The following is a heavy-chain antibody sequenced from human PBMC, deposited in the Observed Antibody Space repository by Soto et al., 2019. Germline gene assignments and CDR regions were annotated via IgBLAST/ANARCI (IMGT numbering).Heavy chain of an antibody. CDR1: GYTFTGYY. J-gene: IGHJ6*03. CDR2: INPNSGGT. V-gene: IGHV1-2*04. Sequence: ASVKVSCKASGYTFTGYYMHWVRQAPGQGLEWMGWINPNSGGTNYAQKFQGWVTMTRDTSISTAYMELSRLRSDDTAVYYCERDRGVFYMAVGGKGPTVPVSS. CDR3: ERDRGVFYMAV. D-gene: IGHD3-10*01.